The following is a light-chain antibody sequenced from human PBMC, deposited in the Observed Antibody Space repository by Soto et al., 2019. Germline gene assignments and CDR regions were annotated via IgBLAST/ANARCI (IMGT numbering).Light chain of an antibody. Sequence: DIPLTQSPSTLSASVGDIVTISCRARQSINIWLAWYQQKPGKAPKLLIYDVSSLESGVPSRFSGSGSGTEFTLTISSLQPDDSATYYCQQYDTFWTFGQGTKVDIK. V-gene: IGKV1-5*01. CDR3: QQYDTFWT. CDR1: QSINIW. CDR2: DVS. J-gene: IGKJ1*01.